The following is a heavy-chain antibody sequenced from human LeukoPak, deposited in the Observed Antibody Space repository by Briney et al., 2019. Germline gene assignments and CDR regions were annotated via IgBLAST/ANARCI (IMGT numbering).Heavy chain of an antibody. D-gene: IGHD4-23*01. CDR3: AREIYGGNSNSVIDY. CDR2: ISAYNGNT. V-gene: IGHV1-18*01. J-gene: IGHJ4*02. Sequence: GASVKVSCKASGYTFTSYGISWVRQAPGQGLEWMGWISAYNGNTNYAQKLQGRVTMTTDTSTSTAYMELRSLRSDDTAVYYCAREIYGGNSNSVIDYWGQGTLVTVSS. CDR1: GYTFTSYG.